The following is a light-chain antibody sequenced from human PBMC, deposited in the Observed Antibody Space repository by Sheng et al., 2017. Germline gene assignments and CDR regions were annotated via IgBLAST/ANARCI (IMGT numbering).Light chain of an antibody. CDR1: QGISSW. V-gene: IGKV1-12*01. J-gene: IGKJ2*01. CDR2: AAS. Sequence: DIQMTQSPSSVSASIGDRVTISCRASQGISSWLAWYQQKPGKPPRLLIYAASTLVKWGPDQDSAAVDLGREFTLTISSLQPEDFATYYCQQANSFPHTFGQGTKVEIK. CDR3: QQANSFPHT.